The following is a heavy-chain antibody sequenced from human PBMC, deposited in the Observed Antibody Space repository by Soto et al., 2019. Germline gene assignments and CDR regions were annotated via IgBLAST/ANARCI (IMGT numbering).Heavy chain of an antibody. CDR3: VKQAHGLDGVAFDY. CDR2: VSTSGRST. J-gene: IGHJ4*02. CDR1: GFIFSEST. V-gene: IGHV3-64D*06. Sequence: VGSLRLSCSASGFIFSESTIYWVRQVPGKGLEAISAVSTSGRSTYYADSVKDRFTISRDNSKNKLFLQMGSLRPEDTAIYYCVKQAHGLDGVAFDYWGQGTQVTVSS. D-gene: IGHD2-15*01.